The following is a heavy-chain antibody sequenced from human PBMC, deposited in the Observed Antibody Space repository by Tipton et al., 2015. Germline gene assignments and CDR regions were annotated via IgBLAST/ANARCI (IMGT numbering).Heavy chain of an antibody. Sequence: SLRLSCAASGFTFSSYSMNWVRQAPGKGLEWVSYISSSSSTIYYADSVKGRFTISRDNAKNSLYLQMNSLRDEDTAVYYCAAHVRGPKGLELVYGREYYHSAIDIWGQGTTVTVSS. CDR2: ISSSSSTI. CDR1: GFTFSSYS. J-gene: IGHJ6*02. D-gene: IGHD2/OR15-2a*01. CDR3: AAHVRGPKGLELVYGREYYHSAIDI. V-gene: IGHV3-48*02.